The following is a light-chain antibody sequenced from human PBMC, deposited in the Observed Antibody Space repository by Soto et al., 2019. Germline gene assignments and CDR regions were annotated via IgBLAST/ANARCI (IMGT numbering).Light chain of an antibody. Sequence: EIVMTQSPSTLPVSPGEGGTLSCRASQSISGNLAWYQQKPGQAPRLLIYGAPTRATGIPARFSGSGSGTDFTLTISSLEPEDFAVYYCQQRSNWPPKITFGQRTRLE. CDR1: QSISGN. CDR3: QQRSNWPPKIT. V-gene: IGKV3-11*01. J-gene: IGKJ5*01. CDR2: GAP.